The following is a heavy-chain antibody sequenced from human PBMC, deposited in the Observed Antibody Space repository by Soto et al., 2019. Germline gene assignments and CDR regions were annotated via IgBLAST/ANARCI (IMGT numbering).Heavy chain of an antibody. D-gene: IGHD3-3*01. CDR3: ARGRTFWSGYSKYYYYMDV. V-gene: IGHV1-8*01. CDR2: MNPNSGNT. CDR1: GYTFTSYD. Sequence: ASVKVSCKASGYTFTSYDINWVRQATGQGLEWMGWMNPNSGNTGYAQKFQGRVTMTRNTSISTAYMELSSLRSEDTAVYYCARGRTFWSGYSKYYYYMDVWGKGTTVTVSS. J-gene: IGHJ6*03.